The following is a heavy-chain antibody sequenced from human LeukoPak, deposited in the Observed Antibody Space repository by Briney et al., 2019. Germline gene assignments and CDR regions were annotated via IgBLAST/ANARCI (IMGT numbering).Heavy chain of an antibody. CDR2: MNPNSGNT. V-gene: IGHV1-8*01. D-gene: IGHD6-19*01. Sequence: ASVKVSCKASGYTFTSYDINWVRQATGQGHEWMGWMNPNSGNTGYAQKFQGRVTMTRNTSISTAYMELSSLRSEDTAVYYCAIPSSGWSPFDYWGQGTLVTVSS. CDR1: GYTFTSYD. J-gene: IGHJ4*02. CDR3: AIPSSGWSPFDY.